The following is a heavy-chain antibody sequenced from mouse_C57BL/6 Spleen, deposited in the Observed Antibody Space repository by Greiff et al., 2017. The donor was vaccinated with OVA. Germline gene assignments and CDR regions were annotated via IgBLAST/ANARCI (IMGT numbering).Heavy chain of an antibody. V-gene: IGHV1-76*01. CDR2: IYPGSGNT. D-gene: IGHD2-1*01. J-gene: IGHJ4*01. Sequence: QVQLQQSGAELVRPGASVKLSCKASGYTFTDYYINWVKQRPGQGLEWIARIYPGSGNTYYNEKFKGKATLTAEKSSSTSYMQLSSLTSEDSAVYFCAREDYYGNSYAMDDWGQGTSVTVSS. CDR1: GYTFTDYY. CDR3: AREDYYGNSYAMDD.